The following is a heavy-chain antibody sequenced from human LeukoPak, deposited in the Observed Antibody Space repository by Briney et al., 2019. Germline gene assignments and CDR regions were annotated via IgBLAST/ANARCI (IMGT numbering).Heavy chain of an antibody. CDR1: GFTFSSYE. CDR2: ISSSGSTI. Sequence: TGGSLRLSCAASGFTFSSYEMNWVRQAPGKGLEWVSYISSSGSTIYYADSVKGRFTISRDNAKNSLYLQMNSLRAEDTAVYYCARDQLPHSGPFDYWGQGTLVTVSS. J-gene: IGHJ4*02. CDR3: ARDQLPHSGPFDY. V-gene: IGHV3-48*03. D-gene: IGHD3-10*01.